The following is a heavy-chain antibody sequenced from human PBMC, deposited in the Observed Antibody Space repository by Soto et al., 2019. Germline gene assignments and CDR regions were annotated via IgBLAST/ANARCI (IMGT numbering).Heavy chain of an antibody. V-gene: IGHV4-30-2*01. D-gene: IGHD3-22*01. J-gene: IGHJ6*02. CDR2: IYRSGGT. CDR3: ARDLHYYDTSGHYYSFYGLDV. CDR1: GDSISRGDYS. Sequence: KPSETLSLTCAVSGDSISRGDYSWSWIRQPPGKGLGWIGYIYRSGGTYYNPSLRSRVTISVDRSKNQFSLKLNSVTAADTAVYYCARDLHYYDTSGHYYSFYGLDVWGQGTTVTVSS.